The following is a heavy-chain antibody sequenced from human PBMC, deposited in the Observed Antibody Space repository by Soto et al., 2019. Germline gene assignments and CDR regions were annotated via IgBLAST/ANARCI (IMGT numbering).Heavy chain of an antibody. CDR3: AKDSNKYSSSLRGRYFDY. Sequence: EVQLLESGGGLVQRGGSLRLSCAASGFPFSSYVMAWVRQAPGKGLEWVSGISGGGSNTFYADSVKGRFTISRDNSKNTLLLIMNSLGAEDTAVYYCAKDSNKYSSSLRGRYFDYWGQGIGVTVSS. D-gene: IGHD4-4*01. CDR1: GFPFSSYV. J-gene: IGHJ4*02. V-gene: IGHV3-23*01. CDR2: ISGGGSNT.